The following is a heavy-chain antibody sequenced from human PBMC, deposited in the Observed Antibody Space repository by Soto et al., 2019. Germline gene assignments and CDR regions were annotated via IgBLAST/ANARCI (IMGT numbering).Heavy chain of an antibody. CDR3: ARDLSGYDFWSGYAHGGFDY. J-gene: IGHJ4*02. CDR1: GFTFSSYG. Sequence: GGSLTLRAASGFTFSSYGMHWVRQAPGKGLEWVAVIWYDGSNKYYADSVKGRFTISRDNSKNTLYLQMNSLRAEDTAVYYCARDLSGYDFWSGYAHGGFDYWGQGTLVTVSS. CDR2: IWYDGSNK. V-gene: IGHV3-33*01. D-gene: IGHD3-3*01.